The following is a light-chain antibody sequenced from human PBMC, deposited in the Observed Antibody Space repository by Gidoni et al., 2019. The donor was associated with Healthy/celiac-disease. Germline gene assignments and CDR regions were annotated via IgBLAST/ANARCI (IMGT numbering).Light chain of an antibody. V-gene: IGKV3-11*01. J-gene: IGKJ4*01. Sequence: IVLTQSQATLSLSPGERATLSCRASQSVSSSLAWYQQKPGQAPRLLIYDASNRATGIPARFSGSGSGTDFTLTISSLEPEDFAVYYCQQRSNWPRTFGGGTKVEIK. CDR2: DAS. CDR3: QQRSNWPRT. CDR1: QSVSSS.